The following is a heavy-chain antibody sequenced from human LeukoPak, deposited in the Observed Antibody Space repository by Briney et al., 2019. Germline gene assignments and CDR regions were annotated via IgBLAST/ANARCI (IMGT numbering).Heavy chain of an antibody. CDR1: GYTFTSYG. Sequence: ASVKVACKASGYTFTSYGISWVRQAPGQGLDWMGWISDYNGNTNYAQKLQGRVTMTTDTSTSTAYMELRSLRSDDTAVYYCAREGVVQQLVLFDYWGQGTLVTVSS. CDR2: ISDYNGNT. CDR3: AREGVVQQLVLFDY. D-gene: IGHD6-6*01. J-gene: IGHJ4*02. V-gene: IGHV1-18*01.